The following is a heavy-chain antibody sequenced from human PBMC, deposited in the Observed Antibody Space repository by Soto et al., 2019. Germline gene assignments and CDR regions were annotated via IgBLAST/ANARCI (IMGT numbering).Heavy chain of an antibody. D-gene: IGHD1-1*01. CDR3: ARIPSTGSYYFDY. CDR2: IYPGHSDT. CDR1: GYSFTNYW. Sequence: GESLKICYKASGYSFTNYWICWMRQMPATGLEWMGIIYPGHSDTRYSPSLQGQVNISADKSISTASLQWSRLKASDTAMYYCARIPSTGSYYFDYWGQGTLVTVSS. J-gene: IGHJ4*02. V-gene: IGHV5-51*01.